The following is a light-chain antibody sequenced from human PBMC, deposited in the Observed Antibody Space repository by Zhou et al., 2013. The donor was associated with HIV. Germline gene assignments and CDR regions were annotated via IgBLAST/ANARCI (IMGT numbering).Light chain of an antibody. CDR3: SSYTSSFTYV. Sequence: QSALTQPPSVSGSPGQSVTISCTGTSSDVGRYDRVSWYQQPPGTAPKLMIYEVSNRPSGVPDRFSGSKSGNTASLTISGLQAEDEADYYCSSYTSSFTYVFGTGTKVTVL. J-gene: IGLJ1*01. CDR2: EVS. CDR1: SSDVGRYDR. V-gene: IGLV2-18*02.